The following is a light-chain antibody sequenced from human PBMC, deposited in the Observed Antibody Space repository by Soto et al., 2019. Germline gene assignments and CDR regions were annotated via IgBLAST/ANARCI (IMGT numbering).Light chain of an antibody. Sequence: EIVLTQSPGTLSLSPWERATLSCKTSQSSGSNFLAGYQHKPGQAPRLLIYASSNRATGIPDRFSGSASGTDLPLTLHRLEPEDFAVYYCQLHGISPRFGQPTRLEI. CDR1: QSSGSNF. J-gene: IGKJ5*01. V-gene: IGKV3-20*01. CDR3: QLHGISPR. CDR2: ASS.